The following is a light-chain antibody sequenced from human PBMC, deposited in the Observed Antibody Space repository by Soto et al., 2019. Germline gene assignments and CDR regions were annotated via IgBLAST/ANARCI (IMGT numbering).Light chain of an antibody. CDR3: QQRTNWRAT. J-gene: IGKJ5*01. CDR1: QSVGSY. CDR2: DAS. V-gene: IGKV3-11*01. Sequence: EVVLTQSPATLSLSPGERVTLSCRANQSVGSYLTWYQQKPGQAPRLLIYDASNRATGVPARFSGSGSGTDFPLAIIGLDLEDFAVYFCQQRTNWRATFGQGTRLDIK.